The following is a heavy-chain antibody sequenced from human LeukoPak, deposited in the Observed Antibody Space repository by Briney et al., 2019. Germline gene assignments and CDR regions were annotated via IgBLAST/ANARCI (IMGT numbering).Heavy chain of an antibody. D-gene: IGHD3-10*01. CDR1: GFTFSSYS. CDR2: ISSSSSTI. V-gene: IGHV3-48*01. CDR3: ARDRDDPGNYYYYMDV. J-gene: IGHJ6*03. Sequence: GGSLRLSCAASGFTFSSYSMNWVRQAPGKGLEWVSYISSSSSTIYYADSVKGRFTISRDNAKNSLYLQMNSLRAEDTAVYYCARDRDDPGNYYYYMDVWGKGTTVTVSS.